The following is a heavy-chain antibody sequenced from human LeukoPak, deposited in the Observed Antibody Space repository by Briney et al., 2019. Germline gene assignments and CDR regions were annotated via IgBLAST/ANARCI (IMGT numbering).Heavy chain of an antibody. CDR3: AKGGGAYGGIDY. CDR2: ISHSGDRT. J-gene: IGHJ4*02. CDR1: GFTYSNYA. V-gene: IGHV3-23*01. D-gene: IGHD4-23*01. Sequence: GGSLRLSCAVSGFTYSNYAKNWVRQAPGKGLEWVSAISHSGDRTYFADSVKGRFTISRDNAKNTLYLQMNSLRAEDTAIYYCAKGGGAYGGIDYWGQGTLVTVSS.